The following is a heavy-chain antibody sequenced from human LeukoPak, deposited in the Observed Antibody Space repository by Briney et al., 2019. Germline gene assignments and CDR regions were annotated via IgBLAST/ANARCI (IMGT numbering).Heavy chain of an antibody. D-gene: IGHD2-21*02. CDR2: SSGTGGNR. CDR3: AKDQGAVVTASLDY. V-gene: IGHV3-23*01. Sequence: PGGSLRLSCAASGFTFSNYAMSWVRQAQGKGLEWVSCSSGTGGNRHYADSVKGRFTISRDNSKNTLDLQMNSLRAEDTAVYYCAKDQGAVVTASLDYWGQGNLVTVSS. J-gene: IGHJ4*02. CDR1: GFTFSNYA.